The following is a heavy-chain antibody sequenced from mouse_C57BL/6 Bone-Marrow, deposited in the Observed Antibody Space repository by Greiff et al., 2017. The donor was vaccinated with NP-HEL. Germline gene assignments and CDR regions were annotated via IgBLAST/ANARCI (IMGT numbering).Heavy chain of an antibody. CDR3: ARGDTTVVDLFAY. J-gene: IGHJ3*01. CDR2: IHPNSGST. CDR1: GYTFTSYW. Sequence: VQLQQPGAELVKPGASVKLSCKASGYTFTSYWMHWVKQRPGQGLEWIGMIHPNSGSTKYNEKFKSKATLTVDKSSSTAYMQLSSLTSEDSAVYYCARGDTTVVDLFAYWGQGTLVTVSA. D-gene: IGHD1-1*01. V-gene: IGHV1-64*01.